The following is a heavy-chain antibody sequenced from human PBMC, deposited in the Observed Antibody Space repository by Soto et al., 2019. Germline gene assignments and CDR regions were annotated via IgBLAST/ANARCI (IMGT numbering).Heavy chain of an antibody. Sequence: QVQLVQSGAEVKKPGASVKVSCKASGYTFTSYYMHWVRQAPGQGLEWMGIINPSGGSTNYAQKFQGRVTMTRDTSTSTVYMELSSLRSEDTAVYYCARDPGGYYGSGFNGMDVWGQGTTVTVSS. D-gene: IGHD3-10*01. J-gene: IGHJ6*02. V-gene: IGHV1-46*01. CDR2: INPSGGST. CDR1: GYTFTSYY. CDR3: ARDPGGYYGSGFNGMDV.